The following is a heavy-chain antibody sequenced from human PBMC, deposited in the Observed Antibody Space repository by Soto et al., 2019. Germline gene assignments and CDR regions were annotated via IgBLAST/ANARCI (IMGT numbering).Heavy chain of an antibody. V-gene: IGHV4-39*01. CDR3: ARRRRVTIFGVVINDAFDI. CDR2: IYYSGST. D-gene: IGHD3-3*01. Sequence: SETLSLTCTVSGGSISSSSYYWGWIRQPPGKGLEWIGSIYYSGSTYYNPSLKSRVTVSVDTSKNQFSLKLSSVTAADTAVYYCARRRRVTIFGVVINDAFDIWGQGTMVTV. CDR1: GGSISSSSYY. J-gene: IGHJ3*02.